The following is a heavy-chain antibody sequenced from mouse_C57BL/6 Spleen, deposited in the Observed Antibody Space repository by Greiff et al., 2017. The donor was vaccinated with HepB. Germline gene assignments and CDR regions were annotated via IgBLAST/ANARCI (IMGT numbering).Heavy chain of an antibody. V-gene: IGHV5-12*01. CDR3: ARHGVTYAMDY. Sequence: EVMLVESGGGLVQPGGSLKLSCAASGFTFSDYYMYWVRQTPEKRLEWVAYISNGGGSTYYPDTVKGRFTISRDNAKNTLYLQMSRLKSEDTAMYYCARHGVTYAMDYWGQGTSVTVSS. CDR2: ISNGGGST. CDR1: GFTFSDYY. D-gene: IGHD2-2*01. J-gene: IGHJ4*01.